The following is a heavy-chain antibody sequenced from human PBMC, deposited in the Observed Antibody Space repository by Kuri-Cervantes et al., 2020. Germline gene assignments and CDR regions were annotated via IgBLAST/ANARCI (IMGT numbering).Heavy chain of an antibody. D-gene: IGHD3-10*01. CDR1: GGSISTYY. CDR3: ASAGRDRDYYYGMDV. V-gene: IGHV4-59*01. J-gene: IGHJ6*02. Sequence: GSLRLSCTVSGGSISTYYWTWIRQPPGQGLEWIGYIYYSGSTNYNPSLKSRVTISVDTSKNQFSLKLSSVTAADTAVYYCASAGRDRDYYYGMDVWGQGTTVTVSS. CDR2: IYYSGST.